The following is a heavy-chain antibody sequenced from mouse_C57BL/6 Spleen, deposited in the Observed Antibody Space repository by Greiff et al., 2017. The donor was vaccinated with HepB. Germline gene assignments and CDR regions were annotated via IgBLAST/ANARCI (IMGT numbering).Heavy chain of an antibody. D-gene: IGHD1-2*01. CDR1: GYAFSSSW. V-gene: IGHV1-82*01. CDR3: AREGTTAAFYFDY. J-gene: IGHJ2*01. Sequence: VQLQQSGPELVKPGASVKISCKASGYAFSSSWMNWVKQRPGKGLEWIGRIYPGDGDTNYNGKFKGKATLTADKSSSTAYMQLSSLTSEDSAVYFCAREGTTAAFYFDYWGQGTTLTVSS. CDR2: IYPGDGDT.